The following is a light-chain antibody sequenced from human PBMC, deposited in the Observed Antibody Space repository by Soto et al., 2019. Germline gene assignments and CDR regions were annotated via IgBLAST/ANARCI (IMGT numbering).Light chain of an antibody. CDR1: QSVSSN. CDR2: GAS. J-gene: IGKJ3*01. V-gene: IGKV3-15*01. Sequence: EIVMTQSPATLSVSPGERATLSCRASQSVSSNLAWYQQKPGQAPRLLIYGASTRATVIPARFSGSGSGTEFPLTIISLQSEDFAVYYCQQYNNWPVGFTFGPGTKVDIK. CDR3: QQYNNWPVGFT.